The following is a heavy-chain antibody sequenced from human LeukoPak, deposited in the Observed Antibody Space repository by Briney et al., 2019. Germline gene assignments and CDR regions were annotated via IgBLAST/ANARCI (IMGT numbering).Heavy chain of an antibody. Sequence: SETLSLTCTVSGGSISSYYWSWIRQPPGKGLEWIGYIYYSGSTNYNPSLKSRVTISVATSKHQFSLKLSSVTAADTAVYYCARVRYSGYDWLAHFDYWGQGTLVTVSS. CDR1: GGSISSYY. J-gene: IGHJ4*02. V-gene: IGHV4-59*01. D-gene: IGHD5-12*01. CDR3: ARVRYSGYDWLAHFDY. CDR2: IYYSGST.